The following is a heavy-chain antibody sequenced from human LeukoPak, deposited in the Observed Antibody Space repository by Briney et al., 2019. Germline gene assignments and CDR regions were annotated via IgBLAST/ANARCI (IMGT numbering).Heavy chain of an antibody. D-gene: IGHD3-22*01. CDR1: GGTFSSYA. CDR2: IIPIFGTA. CDR3: ARGLDERYYYGSSGYGESFDI. V-gene: IGHV1-69*05. Sequence: ASVKVSCKASGGTFSSYAISWVRQAPGQGLEWMGGIIPIFGTANYAQKFQGRVTITTDESTSTAYMELSSLRSEDTAVYYCARGLDERYYYGSSGYGESFDIWGQGTMVTVSS. J-gene: IGHJ3*02.